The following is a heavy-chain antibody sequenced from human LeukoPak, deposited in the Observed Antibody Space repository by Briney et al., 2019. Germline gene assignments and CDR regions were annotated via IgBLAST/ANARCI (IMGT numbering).Heavy chain of an antibody. D-gene: IGHD2-21*02. Sequence: GRSLRLPCAASGFPFSTYLMHWVTQAPGKGREWVAVTSYEGSNIYYADSVKGRFTISRDNSKTTLYLQVNSLRAADTAVYYCARQRPNSDCFDYWGQGTLVTVSS. CDR1: GFPFSTYL. CDR3: ARQRPNSDCFDY. J-gene: IGHJ4*02. CDR2: TSYEGSNI. V-gene: IGHV3-30-3*01.